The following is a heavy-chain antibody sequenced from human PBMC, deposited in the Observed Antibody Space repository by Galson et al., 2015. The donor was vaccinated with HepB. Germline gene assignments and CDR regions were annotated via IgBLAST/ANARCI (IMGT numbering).Heavy chain of an antibody. CDR1: GGTFSSYA. V-gene: IGHV1-69*13. CDR2: IIPIFGIA. J-gene: IGHJ4*02. Sequence: SVTVSCKASGGTFSSYAISWVRQAPGQGLEWMGGIIPIFGIANYAQKFQGRVTITADESTSTAYMELSSLRSEDTAVYYCARAKGDVVVVAANAGFDYWGQGTLVTVSS. CDR3: ARAKGDVVVVAANAGFDY. D-gene: IGHD2-15*01.